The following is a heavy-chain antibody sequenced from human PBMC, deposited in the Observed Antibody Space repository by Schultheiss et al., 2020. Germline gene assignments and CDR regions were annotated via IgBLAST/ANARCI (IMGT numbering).Heavy chain of an antibody. CDR1: GFTFRSYA. V-gene: IGHV3-23*01. CDR2: ISGIGGST. Sequence: GGSLRLSCAASGFTFRSYAMSWVRQAPGKGLEWVSAISGIGGSTYYADSVKGRFTISRDNSKNTLYLQMNSLRAEDTAVYYCAKLGSFWSGYNPWLDYWGQGTLVTVSS. J-gene: IGHJ4*02. CDR3: AKLGSFWSGYNPWLDY. D-gene: IGHD3-3*01.